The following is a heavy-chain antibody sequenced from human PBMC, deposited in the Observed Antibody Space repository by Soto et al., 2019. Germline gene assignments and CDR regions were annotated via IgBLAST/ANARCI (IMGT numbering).Heavy chain of an antibody. J-gene: IGHJ4*02. CDR2: INAGNGNT. Sequence: ASVKVSCKASGYTFTGYSMHWVCHAPGQRLEWMGWINAGNGNTKYSQKFQGRVTITRDTSASTAYMELSSLRSEDSAVYYCARAVAVPADFDYWGQGTLVTVSS. V-gene: IGHV1-3*01. CDR3: ARAVAVPADFDY. CDR1: GYTFTGYS. D-gene: IGHD6-19*01.